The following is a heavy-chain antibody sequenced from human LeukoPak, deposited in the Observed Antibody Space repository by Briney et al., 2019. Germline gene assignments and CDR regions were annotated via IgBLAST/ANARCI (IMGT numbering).Heavy chain of an antibody. Sequence: PGGSLRLSCAASGFTFDDYAMHWVRQAPGKGLEWVSGISWNSGSIGYADSVKGRFTISRDNAKNSLYLQMNSLRAEDTALYYCAKMGSSSWYYFDYWGQGTLVTVSS. CDR3: AKMGSSSWYYFDY. J-gene: IGHJ4*02. CDR2: ISWNSGSI. CDR1: GFTFDDYA. D-gene: IGHD6-13*01. V-gene: IGHV3-9*01.